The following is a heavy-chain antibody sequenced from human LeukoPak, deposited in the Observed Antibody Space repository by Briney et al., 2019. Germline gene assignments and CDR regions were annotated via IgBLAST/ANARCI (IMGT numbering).Heavy chain of an antibody. CDR3: ARGYDSSGYYFDY. V-gene: IGHV4-61*02. J-gene: IGHJ4*02. CDR1: GGSISSGGYY. CDR2: IYTSGST. Sequence: SETLSLTCTVSGGSISSGGYYWSWIRQPAGKGLEWIGRIYTSGSTNYNPSLKSRVTMSVDTSKNQFSLKLSSVTAADTAVYYCARGYDSSGYYFDYWGQGTLVTVSS. D-gene: IGHD3-22*01.